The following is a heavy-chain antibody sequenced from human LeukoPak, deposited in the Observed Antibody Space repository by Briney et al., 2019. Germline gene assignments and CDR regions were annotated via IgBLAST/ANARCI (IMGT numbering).Heavy chain of an antibody. CDR2: IFYSGST. J-gene: IGHJ5*02. D-gene: IGHD4-11*01. CDR3: AREETRTWFDP. CDR1: GGSISSYY. Sequence: PAETLSLTGTVSGGSISSYYWSWIRQPPGKGLEWIGYIFYSGSTNYNPSLKSRVTTSVATSQTPSSLKLSSATTADTAAYYGAREETRTWFDPWGQETLVTVSS. V-gene: IGHV4-59*01.